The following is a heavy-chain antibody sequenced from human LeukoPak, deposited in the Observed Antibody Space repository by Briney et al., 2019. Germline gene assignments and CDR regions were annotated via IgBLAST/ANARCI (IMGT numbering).Heavy chain of an antibody. D-gene: IGHD6-13*01. CDR1: GRSFSGYY. CDR2: INHSGST. J-gene: IGHJ6*03. Sequence: SETLSLTCAVYGRSFSGYYWSWIRQPPGKGLEWIGEINHSGSTNYNPSLKSRVTISVDTSKNQFSLKLSSVTAADTAVYYCARGIIAAAVKNMDVWGKGTTVTVSS. V-gene: IGHV4-34*01. CDR3: ARGIIAAAVKNMDV.